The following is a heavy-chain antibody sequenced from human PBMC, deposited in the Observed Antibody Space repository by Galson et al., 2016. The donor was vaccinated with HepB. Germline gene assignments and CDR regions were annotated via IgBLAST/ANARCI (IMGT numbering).Heavy chain of an antibody. CDR3: ARGGGPLGTAMVVDHFDY. V-gene: IGHV6-1*01. J-gene: IGHJ4*02. CDR1: GDSVSSNVAT. Sequence: CAISGDSVSSNVATWHWIRRSPSRGLEWLGRTYYRSKWYNDYAVSVKSRITINPDTSKNQFSLHLNSVTPEDAAVYYCARGGGPLGTAMVVDHFDYWGQGTLVTVSS. CDR2: TYYRSKWYN. D-gene: IGHD5-18*01.